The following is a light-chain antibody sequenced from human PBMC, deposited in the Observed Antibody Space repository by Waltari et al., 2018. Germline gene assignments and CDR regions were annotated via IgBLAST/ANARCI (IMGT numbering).Light chain of an antibody. CDR1: QSILHSSNNKNY. CDR3: QQYYSTLWT. Sequence: DIVMTQSPDSLAVSLGERATINCNSSQSILHSSNNKNYLAWYQQKPGQPPKLLIYWASTRESGVPDRFSGSGSGTDFTLTISSLQAEDVAVYYCQQYYSTLWTFGQGTKVEIK. J-gene: IGKJ1*01. CDR2: WAS. V-gene: IGKV4-1*01.